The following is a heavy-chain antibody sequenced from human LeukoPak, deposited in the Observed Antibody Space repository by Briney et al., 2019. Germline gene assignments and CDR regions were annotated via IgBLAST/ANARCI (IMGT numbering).Heavy chain of an antibody. CDR1: GGTFSSYA. CDR2: MNPNSGNT. Sequence: ASVKVSCKASGGTFSSYAISWVRQATGQGLEWMGWMNPNSGNTGYAQKFQGRVTITRNNSINTAYMELSSLRSEDTAVYFCARGSMRNYYGSGYDYWGQGTLVTVSS. CDR3: ARGSMRNYYGSGYDY. D-gene: IGHD3-10*01. J-gene: IGHJ4*02. V-gene: IGHV1-8*03.